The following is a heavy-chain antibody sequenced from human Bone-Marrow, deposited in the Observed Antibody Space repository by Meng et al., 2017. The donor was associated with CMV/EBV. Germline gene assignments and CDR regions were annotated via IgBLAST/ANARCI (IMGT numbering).Heavy chain of an antibody. V-gene: IGHV3-30*02. D-gene: IGHD3-22*01. CDR1: GLTFSRYG. CDR2: IRYDGSNK. J-gene: IGHJ3*02. Sequence: GESLKISCAASGLTFSRYGMHWVRQAPGKGLEWVAFIRYDGSNKYYADSVKGRFTISRDNSKNTLYLQMSSLRVEDTAVYYCARAPPYYYDSSGYYFTGDAFDIWGQGTMVTVSS. CDR3: ARAPPYYYDSSGYYFTGDAFDI.